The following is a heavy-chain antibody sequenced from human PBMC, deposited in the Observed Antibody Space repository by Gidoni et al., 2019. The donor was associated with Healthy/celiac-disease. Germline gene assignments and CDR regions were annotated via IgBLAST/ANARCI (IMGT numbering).Heavy chain of an antibody. D-gene: IGHD3-22*01. Sequence: EVQLVESGGGLVQPGGSLRLSCAASAFTFSSYAMSWVRSAPGKGLEWVSAISGSGGSTYYADSVKGRFTISRDNSKNTLYLQMNSLRAEDTAVYYCAKGPLTYYDSSGYYDGHYYYYYGMDVWGQGTTVTVSS. CDR2: ISGSGGST. CDR1: AFTFSSYA. CDR3: AKGPLTYYDSSGYYDGHYYYYYGMDV. V-gene: IGHV3-23*04. J-gene: IGHJ6*02.